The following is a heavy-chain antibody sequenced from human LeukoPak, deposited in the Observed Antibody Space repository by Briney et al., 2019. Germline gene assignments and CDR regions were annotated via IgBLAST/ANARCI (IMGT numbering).Heavy chain of an antibody. CDR3: ARGPKTSFDY. J-gene: IGHJ4*02. CDR1: GFTFTSYA. Sequence: GGSLRLSCAASGFTFTSYAINWVRQAPGKGLEWISYISSNGSTIYYAASVKGRFTISRDSAKNSLYLQMNGLRAEDTAIYYCARGPKTSFDYWGQGTLVTVSS. V-gene: IGHV3-48*01. CDR2: ISSNGSTI.